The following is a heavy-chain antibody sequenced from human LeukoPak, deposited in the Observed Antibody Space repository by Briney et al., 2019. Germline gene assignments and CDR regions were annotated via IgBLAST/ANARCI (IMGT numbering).Heavy chain of an antibody. CDR2: IYTSGST. J-gene: IGHJ5*02. Sequence: SETLSLTCTVSGGSISRYYWSWIRQPAGKGLEWIGRIYTSGSTNYNPSLKSRVTMSVDTSKNQFSLKLSSVTAADTAVYYCARDYGSSLREDWFDPWGQGTLVTVSS. D-gene: IGHD6-13*01. CDR3: ARDYGSSLREDWFDP. CDR1: GGSISRYY. V-gene: IGHV4-4*07.